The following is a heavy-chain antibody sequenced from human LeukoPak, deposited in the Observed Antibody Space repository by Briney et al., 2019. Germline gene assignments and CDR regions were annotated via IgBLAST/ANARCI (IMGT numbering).Heavy chain of an antibody. D-gene: IGHD6-13*01. CDR1: GFTFSSYA. CDR3: ARGVAAAGMVD. Sequence: GSLRLSCAASGFTFSSYAMSWVRQAPGKGLEWIGSIYHSGSTYYNPSLKSRVTISVDTSKNQFSLKLSSVTAADTAVYYCARGVAAAGMVDWGQGTLVTVSS. CDR2: IYHSGST. J-gene: IGHJ4*02. V-gene: IGHV4-38-2*01.